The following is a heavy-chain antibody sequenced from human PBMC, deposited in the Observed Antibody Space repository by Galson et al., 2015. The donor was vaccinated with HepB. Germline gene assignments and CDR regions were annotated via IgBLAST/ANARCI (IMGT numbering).Heavy chain of an antibody. D-gene: IGHD2-2*01. V-gene: IGHV3-33*01. CDR1: GFTFSSYA. CDR3: ATDICSSTNCGGWY. CDR2: IWYDGTNK. Sequence: SLRLSCAASGFTFSSYAMHWVRQAPGKGLEWVAVIWYDGTNKYYADSVKGRFTISRDNSKNTLYLQMNSLRAEDTAVYYCATDICSSTNCGGWYWGQGMLVTVSS. J-gene: IGHJ4*02.